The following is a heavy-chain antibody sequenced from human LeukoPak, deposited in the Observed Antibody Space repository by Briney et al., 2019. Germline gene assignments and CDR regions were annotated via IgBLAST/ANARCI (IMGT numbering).Heavy chain of an antibody. Sequence: SETLSLTCTVSGGSIISNYWSWIRQSAGTGPEWIGRIYGSGITDYNPSLKSRVTMSLDTPRKQFSLRLTSVTAADTAVYYCARLKFYDSTGYSPGYYMDVWGKGTTVSAFS. J-gene: IGHJ6*03. V-gene: IGHV4-4*07. CDR1: GGSIISNY. CDR3: ARLKFYDSTGYSPGYYMDV. CDR2: IYGSGIT. D-gene: IGHD3-22*01.